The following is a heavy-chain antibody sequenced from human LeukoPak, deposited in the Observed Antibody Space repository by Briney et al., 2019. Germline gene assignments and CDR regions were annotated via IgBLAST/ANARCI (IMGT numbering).Heavy chain of an antibody. V-gene: IGHV4-59*01. CDR3: ARSSEGRYYYDSSGYSYYYYYMDV. D-gene: IGHD3-22*01. CDR2: SYYNGNT. J-gene: IGHJ6*03. CDR1: GGSITNYY. Sequence: TSETLSLTCTVSGGSITNYYWSWIRQPPGKGLEWIGFSYYNGNTNYNPSLKSRVTISVDMSKNQFSLKLNSVTAADTAVYYCARSSEGRYYYDSSGYSYYYYYMDVWGKGPRSPSP.